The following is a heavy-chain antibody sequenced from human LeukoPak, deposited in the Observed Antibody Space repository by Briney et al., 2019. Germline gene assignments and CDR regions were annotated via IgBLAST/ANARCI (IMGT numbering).Heavy chain of an antibody. Sequence: GGSLRLSCAASGFTFSSYAMHWVRQAPGKGLEWVAVISYDGSNKYYADSVKGRFTISRDNSKNTLYLQMNSLRAEDTAVYYCARDSEEYSYGYADFDYWGQGTLVTVSS. CDR2: ISYDGSNK. J-gene: IGHJ4*02. CDR3: ARDSEEYSYGYADFDY. D-gene: IGHD5-18*01. V-gene: IGHV3-30*04. CDR1: GFTFSSYA.